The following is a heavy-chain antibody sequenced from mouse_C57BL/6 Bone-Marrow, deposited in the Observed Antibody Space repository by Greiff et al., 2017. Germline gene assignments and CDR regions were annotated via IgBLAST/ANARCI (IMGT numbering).Heavy chain of an antibody. Sequence: EVKLLESGEGLVKPGGSLKLSCAASGFTFSSYAMSWVRQTPEKRLGWVAYISSGGGYSYYADTVKGRCTISRDNARNTPYLQMSSLKSEDTAMYYCTRGYGSSLYAMYYWGQGTSVTVSS. J-gene: IGHJ4*01. CDR3: TRGYGSSLYAMYY. V-gene: IGHV5-9-1*02. CDR2: ISSGGGYS. CDR1: GFTFSSYA. D-gene: IGHD1-1*01.